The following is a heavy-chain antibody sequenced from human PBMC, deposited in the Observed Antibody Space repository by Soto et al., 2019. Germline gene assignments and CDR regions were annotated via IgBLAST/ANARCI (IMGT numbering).Heavy chain of an antibody. Sequence: EVQLLESGGGLVQPGGSLRLSCAASGFTFSTYAMSWVRQAPGKGLEWVSTITTSGGNTYYADSVQGRFTISRDNSKNTLYLQMNSLRAADTAVYYCAGRYCTNGVCYTNYYYYIDVWGKGTTFTVSS. CDR2: ITTSGGNT. CDR3: AGRYCTNGVCYTNYYYYIDV. V-gene: IGHV3-23*01. CDR1: GFTFSTYA. D-gene: IGHD2-8*01. J-gene: IGHJ6*03.